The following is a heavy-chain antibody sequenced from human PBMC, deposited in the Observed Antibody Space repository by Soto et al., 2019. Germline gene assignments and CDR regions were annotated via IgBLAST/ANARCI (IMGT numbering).Heavy chain of an antibody. J-gene: IGHJ6*02. D-gene: IGHD3-10*01. CDR3: AKDGALVRGCILDYYYGMDV. CDR1: GFTFSSYG. V-gene: IGHV3-23*01. Sequence: LRLSCAASGFTFSSYGMSWFRQAPGKGLAWVSTIDSSGGGTFYTDSVKGRFTISRDNSKNTLYLQMNSLRVEDTAVYYCAKDGALVRGCILDYYYGMDVWGQGTTVTVSS. CDR2: IDSSGGGT.